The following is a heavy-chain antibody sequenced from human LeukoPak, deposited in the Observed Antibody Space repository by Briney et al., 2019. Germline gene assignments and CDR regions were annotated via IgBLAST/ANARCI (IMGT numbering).Heavy chain of an antibody. CDR1: GFMFNIHV. CDR3: AKASRGFAYRLDF. Sequence: GGSLRLPCAASGFMFNIHVMSWVRQAPGKGLEWVSGIIGSGGSTYYADSVKGRFTISRDNSKNTLSLQMNSLRAEDTAIYYCAKASRGFAYRLDFWGQGTLVTVSS. CDR2: IIGSGGST. D-gene: IGHD3-16*02. V-gene: IGHV3-23*01. J-gene: IGHJ4*02.